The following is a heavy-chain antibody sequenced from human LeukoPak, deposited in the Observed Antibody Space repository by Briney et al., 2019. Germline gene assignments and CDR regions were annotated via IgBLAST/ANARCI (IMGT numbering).Heavy chain of an antibody. V-gene: IGHV3-23*01. CDR1: EFTFSSYG. D-gene: IGHD3-22*01. CDR2: ISGSGGST. CDR3: AKDIKYYYDISPGV. Sequence: GGSLRLSCTASEFTFSSYGMSWVRQAPGKGLEWVSAISGSGGSTYYADSVKGRFTISRDNSKNTLYLQMNSLRAEDTAVYYCAKDIKYYYDISPGVWGKGTTVTVSS. J-gene: IGHJ6*04.